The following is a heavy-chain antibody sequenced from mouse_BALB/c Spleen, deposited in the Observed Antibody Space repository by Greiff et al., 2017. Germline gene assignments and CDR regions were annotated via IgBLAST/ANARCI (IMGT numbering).Heavy chain of an antibody. J-gene: IGHJ2*01. CDR3: TRDD. CDR2: IDPETGGT. Sequence: VQLQQSGAELVRPGASVTLSCKASGYTFTDYEMHWVKQTPVHGLEWIRAIDPETGGTAYNQKFKGKATLTADKSSSTAYMELRSLTSEDSAVYYCTRDDWGQGTTLTVSS. V-gene: IGHV1-15*01. CDR1: GYTFTDYE.